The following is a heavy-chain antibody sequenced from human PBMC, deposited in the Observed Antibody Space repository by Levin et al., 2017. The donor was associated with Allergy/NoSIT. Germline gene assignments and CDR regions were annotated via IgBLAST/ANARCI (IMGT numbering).Heavy chain of an antibody. CDR2: ISWNSGSI. CDR1: GFTFDDYA. Sequence: GGSLRLSCAASGFTFDDYAMHWVRQAPGKGLEWVSGISWNSGSIGYADSVKGRFTISRDNAKNSLYLQMNSLRAEDTALYYCAKDRFRSGSYGALDYWGQGTLVTVSS. V-gene: IGHV3-9*01. D-gene: IGHD3-10*01. J-gene: IGHJ4*02. CDR3: AKDRFRSGSYGALDY.